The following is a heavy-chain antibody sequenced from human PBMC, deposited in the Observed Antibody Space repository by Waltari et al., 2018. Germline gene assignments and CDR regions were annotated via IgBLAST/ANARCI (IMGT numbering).Heavy chain of an antibody. CDR2: ILQDGRT. J-gene: IGHJ4*02. CDR1: DFSISRDTY. V-gene: IGHV4-38-2*02. Sequence: QVQPQESVAGLVKPSETLSLTCTVFDFSISRDTYWGWIRQPPGKGLEWIGTILQDGRTYYNPSLKSRVTTSVDTSKNQFSLKLSSVTAADTAVYYCASRVTATNYYFDNWGQGTLVTVSS. CDR3: ASRVTATNYYFDN. D-gene: IGHD2-15*01.